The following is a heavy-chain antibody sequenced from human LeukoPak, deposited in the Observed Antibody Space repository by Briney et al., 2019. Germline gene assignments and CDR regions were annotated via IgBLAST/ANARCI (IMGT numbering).Heavy chain of an antibody. D-gene: IGHD1-26*01. J-gene: IGHJ4*02. V-gene: IGHV4-34*01. CDR3: ARHPTKWELRLSLDY. CDR2: VNHSGST. Sequence: PSATLSLTCAVYGGSFSAYYWSWIRQPPGKGLEWIGEVNHSGSTNFNPSLKSRVTISVDTSKNQFSLKMNSMTAADTAVYYCARHPTKWELRLSLDYWGQGILVTVSS. CDR1: GGSFSAYY.